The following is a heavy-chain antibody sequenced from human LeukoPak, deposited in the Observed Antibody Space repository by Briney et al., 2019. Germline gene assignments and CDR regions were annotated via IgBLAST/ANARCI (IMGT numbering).Heavy chain of an antibody. V-gene: IGHV1-46*01. D-gene: IGHD2-15*01. CDR2: IHPSGDST. CDR3: ARGIRISNLDY. Sequence: GASVKVSCKVSGYSLSTYYMHWVRQAPGQGIEWMGTIHPSGDSTDYAPKFQGRVTMTRDMSTSTVYMEVSSLRSDDTAVYYCARGIRISNLDYWGQGTLVTVSS. J-gene: IGHJ4*02. CDR1: GYSLSTYY.